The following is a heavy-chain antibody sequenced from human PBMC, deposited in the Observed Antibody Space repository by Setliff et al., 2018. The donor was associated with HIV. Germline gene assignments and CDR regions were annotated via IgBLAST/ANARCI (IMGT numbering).Heavy chain of an antibody. V-gene: IGHV4-4*02. CDR3: ASAVGSSSWLRALDY. CDR1: GDSISSSNW. J-gene: IGHJ4*02. D-gene: IGHD6-13*01. Sequence: SETLSLTCAVSGDSISSSNWWNWVRQPPGKGLEWIGEIYHSGSTNYNPSLKSRVTISVGKSKNQFSLKLTSVTAADTAVYYCASAVGSSSWLRALDYWGQGTRVTVSS. CDR2: IYHSGST.